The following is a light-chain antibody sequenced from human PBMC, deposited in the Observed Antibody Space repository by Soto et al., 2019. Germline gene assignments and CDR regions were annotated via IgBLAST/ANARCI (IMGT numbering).Light chain of an antibody. CDR3: QTLNDYRYT. CDR1: QAISSS. J-gene: IGKJ2*01. CDR2: AAS. V-gene: IGKV1-9*01. Sequence: DIQLTQSPSFLSASVGDRVTITCRASQAISSSLAWYQHNPGKAPKLLIYAASTLQNGVPSSFSGSGSGTEFTLTISSLQPEDFATYSCQTLNDYRYTFGQGTKVEIK.